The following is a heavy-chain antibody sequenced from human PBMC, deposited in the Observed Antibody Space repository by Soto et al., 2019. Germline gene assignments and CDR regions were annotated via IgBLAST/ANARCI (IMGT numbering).Heavy chain of an antibody. V-gene: IGHV1-8*01. Sequence: QVQLVQSGAEVKKPGASVKVSCKASGYTFTSYDINWVRQATGQGLEWMGWMNPNSGNTGYAQKFQGGVPMTRNTSISTAYMELSSLRSEDTAVYYCARGRGDIVLMVYAKYFDYWGQGTLVTVSS. D-gene: IGHD2-8*01. CDR3: ARGRGDIVLMVYAKYFDY. CDR2: MNPNSGNT. J-gene: IGHJ4*02. CDR1: GYTFTSYD.